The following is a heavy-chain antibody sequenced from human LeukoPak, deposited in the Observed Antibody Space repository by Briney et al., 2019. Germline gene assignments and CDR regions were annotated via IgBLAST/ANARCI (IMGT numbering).Heavy chain of an antibody. CDR3: ASAPMMTTVTWGFDY. V-gene: IGHV1-69*06. CDR2: IIPIFGTA. Sequence: ASVKVSCKASGGTFSSYAISWVRQAPGQGLEWMGGIIPIFGTANYAQKFQGRVTITADKSTSTAYMELSSLRSEDTAVYYCASAPMMTTVTWGFDYCGQGTLVTVSS. J-gene: IGHJ4*02. CDR1: GGTFSSYA. D-gene: IGHD4-17*01.